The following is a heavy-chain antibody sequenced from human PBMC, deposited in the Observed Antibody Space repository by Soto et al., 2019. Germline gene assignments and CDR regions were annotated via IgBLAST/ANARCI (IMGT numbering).Heavy chain of an antibody. CDR2: IYCDDAK. J-gene: IGHJ4*02. V-gene: IGHV2-5*02. D-gene: IGHD3-3*01. CDR3: AHRVLRTVFGLVTTTAIYFDF. CDR1: GFSLTTSGVG. Sequence: QITLNESGPTVVRPTETLTLTCRFSGFSLTTSGVGVGWIRQSPGKAPEWLALIYCDDAKRESASLKSRLTITQDTSNNQVVLTVSDLDPTYTTTYYCAHRVLRTVFGLVTTTAIYFDFWGQGTPVAVSS.